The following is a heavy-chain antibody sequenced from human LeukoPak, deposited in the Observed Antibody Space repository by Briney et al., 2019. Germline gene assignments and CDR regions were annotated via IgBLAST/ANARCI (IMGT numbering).Heavy chain of an antibody. J-gene: IGHJ4*02. CDR3: ARRGGSGSAFDY. D-gene: IGHD1-26*01. V-gene: IGHV4-39*01. CDR2: IYYTGST. CDR1: GASISAGTYY. Sequence: SETLSLTCSVSGASISAGTYYRGWIRQPPGKGLEWIGSIYYTGSTYDNPSLKSRVTISVDTSKNQFSLKLSSVTAADTAVYYCARRGGSGSAFDYWGQGTLVTVSS.